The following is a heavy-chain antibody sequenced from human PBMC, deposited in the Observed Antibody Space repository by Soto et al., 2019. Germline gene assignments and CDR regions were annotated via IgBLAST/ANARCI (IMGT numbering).Heavy chain of an antibody. CDR3: ARDRCSGGSCYSWYYYGMDV. D-gene: IGHD2-15*01. CDR1: GYTFTGYY. CDR2: INPNSGGT. J-gene: IGHJ6*02. Sequence: ASVKVSCKASGYTFTGYYMHWVRQAPGQGLEWMGWINPNSGGTNYAQKFQGRVTMTRDTSISTAYMELSRLRSDDTAVYYCARDRCSGGSCYSWYYYGMDVWGQGTTVTVSS. V-gene: IGHV1-2*02.